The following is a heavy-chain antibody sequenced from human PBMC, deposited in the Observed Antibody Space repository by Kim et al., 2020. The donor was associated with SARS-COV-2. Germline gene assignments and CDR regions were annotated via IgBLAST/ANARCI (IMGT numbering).Heavy chain of an antibody. V-gene: IGHV4-59*01. CDR2: IYYSGST. J-gene: IGHJ2*01. Sequence: SETLSLTCTVSGGSISSYYWSWIRQPPGKGLEWIGYIYYSGSTNYNPSLKSRVTISVDTSKNQFSLKLSSVTAADTAVYYCARDPRGWLQPTAYWYFDLWGRGTLVPVSS. D-gene: IGHD5-12*01. CDR3: ARDPRGWLQPTAYWYFDL. CDR1: GGSISSYY.